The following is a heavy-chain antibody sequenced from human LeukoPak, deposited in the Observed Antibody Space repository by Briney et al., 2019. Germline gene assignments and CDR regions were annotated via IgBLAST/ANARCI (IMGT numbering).Heavy chain of an antibody. CDR3: ARQTGSGLFILP. CDR1: GGSISSSSYF. Sequence: PSGTLSLTCTVSGGSISSSSYFWGWIRQPPGKGLEWIGSIYYSGNTYYNASLKSQVSISIDTSKNQFSLRLTSVTAADTAVYYCARQTGSGLFILPGGQGTLVTVSS. D-gene: IGHD3/OR15-3a*01. V-gene: IGHV4-39*01. CDR2: IYYSGNT. J-gene: IGHJ4*02.